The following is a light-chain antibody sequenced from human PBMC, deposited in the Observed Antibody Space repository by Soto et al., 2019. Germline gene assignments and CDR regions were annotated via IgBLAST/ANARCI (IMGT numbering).Light chain of an antibody. J-gene: IGKJ2*01. CDR2: DAS. CDR1: QTVRSSF. Sequence: IVLTQSPGTLSLSPGERATLSCRASQTVRSSFLAWYQHKAGQAPRLLIYDASSRASGVPDRFSGSGSGTDFTLTISGLEPEDSAVDYCQQYYSSLHTFGQGTKLEI. CDR3: QQYYSSLHT. V-gene: IGKV3-20*01.